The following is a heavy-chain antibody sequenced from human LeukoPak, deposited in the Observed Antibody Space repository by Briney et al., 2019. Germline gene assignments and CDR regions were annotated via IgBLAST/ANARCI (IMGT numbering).Heavy chain of an antibody. CDR3: ARDPQPYDSSGYYY. Sequence: AAVKVSCKASGYTFTGYYMHWVRQAPGQGLEWMGWINPNSGGTNYAQKFQGRVTMTRDASISTAYMELSRLRSDDTAVYYCARDPQPYDSSGYYYWGQGTLVTVSS. CDR2: INPNSGGT. CDR1: GYTFTGYY. V-gene: IGHV1-2*02. D-gene: IGHD3-22*01. J-gene: IGHJ4*02.